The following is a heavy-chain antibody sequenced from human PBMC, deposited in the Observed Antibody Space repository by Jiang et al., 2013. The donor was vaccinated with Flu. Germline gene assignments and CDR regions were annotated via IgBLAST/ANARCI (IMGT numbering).Heavy chain of an antibody. CDR2: ISSDGLST. J-gene: IGHJ4*02. V-gene: IGHV3-64D*08. D-gene: IGHD4-11*01. Sequence: QLLESGGGLVQPGGSLRLSCSASGFIFGNYAMHWVRQAPGKGLEYVSAISSDGLSTYYADLVKGRFTISRDTSRSTLDLQMTSLRVDDTAVYRCVRLHAGLGFDHWGQGTPVTVSS. CDR1: GFIFGNYA. CDR3: VRLHAGLGFDH.